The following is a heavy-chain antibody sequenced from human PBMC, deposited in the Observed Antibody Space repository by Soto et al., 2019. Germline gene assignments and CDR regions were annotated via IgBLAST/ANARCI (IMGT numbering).Heavy chain of an antibody. D-gene: IGHD6-19*01. V-gene: IGHV3-33*01. CDR2: IWNDGKTK. Sequence: VPLVESGGGVVQPGTSLRLSCAASGFTFSTHAMHWVRQAPGKGLEWVSMIWNDGKTKFYGDSVKGRFTISRDNSKNTVDLQMNSLRVEDTAVYYCAGDPAGSGWAFEFWGQGNLVTVSS. CDR1: GFTFSTHA. J-gene: IGHJ4*02. CDR3: AGDPAGSGWAFEF.